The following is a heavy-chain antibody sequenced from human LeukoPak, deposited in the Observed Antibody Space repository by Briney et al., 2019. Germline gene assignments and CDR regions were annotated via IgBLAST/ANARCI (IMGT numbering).Heavy chain of an antibody. V-gene: IGHV4-39*01. D-gene: IGHD3-9*01. CDR1: GGSISSSSYY. Sequence: PSETLSLTCTVSGGSISSSSYYWGWIRQPPGKGPEWIGSISYSGSTYNNPSLKSRATISVDTSKNQFSLKLSSVTAADTAVYYCARHVQNYDILTGYRYYYYYYMDVWGKGTTVTISS. J-gene: IGHJ6*03. CDR2: ISYSGST. CDR3: ARHVQNYDILTGYRYYYYYYMDV.